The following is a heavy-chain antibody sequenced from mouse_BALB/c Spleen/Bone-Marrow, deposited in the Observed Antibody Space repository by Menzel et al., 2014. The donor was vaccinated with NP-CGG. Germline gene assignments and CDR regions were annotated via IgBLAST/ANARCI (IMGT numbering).Heavy chain of an antibody. CDR3: ARSLYPRAMDY. J-gene: IGHJ4*01. D-gene: IGHD2-1*01. CDR1: GFTFTDYY. Sequence: EVHLVESGGGLVQPGGSLRLSCATSGFTFTDYYMSWVRQPPGKALEWLGFIRNKANAYTTEYSASVKGRFTISRDNSQSILYLQMSILRAEDSATYYCARSLYPRAMDYWGQGTSVTVSS. CDR2: IRNKANAYTT. V-gene: IGHV7-3*02.